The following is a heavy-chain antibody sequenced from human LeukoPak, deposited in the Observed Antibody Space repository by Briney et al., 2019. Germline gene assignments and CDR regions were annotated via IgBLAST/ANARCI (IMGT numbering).Heavy chain of an antibody. V-gene: IGHV3-23*01. CDR2: ISGGADST. D-gene: IGHD3-22*01. J-gene: IGHJ4*01. CDR1: GFTFSRHA. Sequence: GGSLRLSRVMSGFTFSRHAMNGVRQAPGKGLEGVSAISGGADSTFYSDSVQGRFTISRDNYENTLYLQMNSLRAEDTAVYYCARDEYYDTSGYYGYYFDFWGHGTLVTVSS. CDR3: ARDEYYDTSGYYGYYFDF.